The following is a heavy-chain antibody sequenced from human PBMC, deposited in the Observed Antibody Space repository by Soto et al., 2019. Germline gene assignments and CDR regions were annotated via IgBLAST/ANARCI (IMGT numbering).Heavy chain of an antibody. V-gene: IGHV3-7*05. CDR2: IKQDGSEK. CDR1: GFTFSSYW. Sequence: EVQLVESGGGLVQPGGSLRLSCAASGFTFSSYWMSWVRQAPGKGLEWVANIKQDGSEKYYVDSVKGRFTISRDNAKNSLYLQMNSLRDEDTAVYYCARWGHITMIVVVTNDAFDIWGQGTMVTVSS. D-gene: IGHD3-22*01. J-gene: IGHJ3*02. CDR3: ARWGHITMIVVVTNDAFDI.